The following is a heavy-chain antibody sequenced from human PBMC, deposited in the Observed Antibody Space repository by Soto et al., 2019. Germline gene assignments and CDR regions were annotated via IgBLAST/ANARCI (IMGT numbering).Heavy chain of an antibody. D-gene: IGHD1-26*01. CDR2: IYYSGNT. Sequence: PSETLSLTCSFSGGSIMRGGYYWSWIRQHPGRGLEWIGYIYYSGNTYYNPSLKSRVTISVDTSKNQFSLKLSAVTAADTAVYYCARGRVGATTDYFDYWGQGTLVTVSS. V-gene: IGHV4-31*03. CDR3: ARGRVGATTDYFDY. CDR1: GGSIMRGGYY. J-gene: IGHJ4*02.